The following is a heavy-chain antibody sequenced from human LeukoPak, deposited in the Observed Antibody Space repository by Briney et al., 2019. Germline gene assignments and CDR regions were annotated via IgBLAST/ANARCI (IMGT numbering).Heavy chain of an antibody. CDR2: INPNSGGT. CDR1: GGTFSSFA. Sequence: ASVKVSCKASGGTFSSFAITWVRQAPGQGLEWMGRINPNSGGTNYAQKFQGRVTMTRDTSISTAYMELSRLRSDDTAVYYCARGHYVWGSYRYTEGYYFDYWGQGTLVTVSS. V-gene: IGHV1-2*06. CDR3: ARGHYVWGSYRYTEGYYFDY. D-gene: IGHD3-16*02. J-gene: IGHJ4*02.